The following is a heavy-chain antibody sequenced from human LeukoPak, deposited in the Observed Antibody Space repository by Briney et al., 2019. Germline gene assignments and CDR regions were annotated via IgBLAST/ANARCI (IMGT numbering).Heavy chain of an antibody. CDR3: AKENWYFDL. CDR2: ISGSGDST. Sequence: GGSLRLSCAASGFTFSSYAMTWVRQAPGKGLEWVSVISGSGDSTYFADSVKGRFTISRDNSKNTLYPQMNSLRAEDTAVYYCAKENWYFDLWGRGTLVTVSS. CDR1: GFTFSSYA. J-gene: IGHJ2*01. V-gene: IGHV3-23*01.